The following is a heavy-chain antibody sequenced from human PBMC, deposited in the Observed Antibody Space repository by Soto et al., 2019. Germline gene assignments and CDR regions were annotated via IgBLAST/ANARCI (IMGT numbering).Heavy chain of an antibody. J-gene: IGHJ4*02. D-gene: IGHD5-12*01. CDR1: GYTFTSYD. Sequence: ASVKVSCKTSGYTFTSYDIHWVRRAPGQGLEWVGLINPSGGSTTYAPKFQGRVTMTRDTSTSTVYMELNSLRSEDTAVYFCARDAQIGHGYSAYHTYWGQGTLVTVSS. V-gene: IGHV1-46*01. CDR2: INPSGGST. CDR3: ARDAQIGHGYSAYHTY.